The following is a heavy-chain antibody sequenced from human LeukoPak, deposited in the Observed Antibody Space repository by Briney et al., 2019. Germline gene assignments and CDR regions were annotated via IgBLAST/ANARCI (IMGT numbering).Heavy chain of an antibody. CDR2: INPNSGGT. CDR1: GYTFTGYY. D-gene: IGHD6-25*01. Sequence: GASVKVSFKASGYTFTGYYMHWVRQAPGQGLEWMGWINPNSGGTNYAQKFQGRVTMTRDTSISTAYMELSRLRSDDTAVYYCARDSAIAAWTFDYWGQGTLVSVSS. V-gene: IGHV1-2*02. CDR3: ARDSAIAAWTFDY. J-gene: IGHJ4*02.